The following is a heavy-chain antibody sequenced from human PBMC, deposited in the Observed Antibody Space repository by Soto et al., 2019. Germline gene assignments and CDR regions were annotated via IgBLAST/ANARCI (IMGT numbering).Heavy chain of an antibody. Sequence: QVRLQESGPKLVRPSQTLSLTCSVSGVSINRGEYYWRWIRQSPGRGLECIGSIYYNGDTYYNPYLGSRVTMSVDTSKNQFFLDLQSVVAADTAVYFCAREGGDFVQVPSYWGQGTLITVSS. D-gene: IGHD3-3*01. CDR3: AREGGDFVQVPSY. V-gene: IGHV4-30-4*01. CDR1: GVSINRGEYY. CDR2: IYYNGDT. J-gene: IGHJ4*02.